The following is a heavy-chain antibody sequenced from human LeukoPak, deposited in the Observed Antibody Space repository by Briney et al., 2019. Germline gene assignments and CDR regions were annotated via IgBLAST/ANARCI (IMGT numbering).Heavy chain of an antibody. D-gene: IGHD1-14*01. Sequence: GGSLRLSCAASGFTFSSYVMHWVRQAPGKGLEWVAIISYDGSNGYYADSVKGRFTISRDNSKNTLYLQMNSLRAEDTAVYYCAKDRKKGLYNWFDPWGQGTLVTVSS. CDR1: GFTFSSYV. CDR2: ISYDGSNG. J-gene: IGHJ5*02. V-gene: IGHV3-30*04. CDR3: AKDRKKGLYNWFDP.